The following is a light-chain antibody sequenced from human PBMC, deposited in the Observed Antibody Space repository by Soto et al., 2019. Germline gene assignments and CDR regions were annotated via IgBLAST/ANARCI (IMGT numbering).Light chain of an antibody. J-gene: IGKJ1*01. V-gene: IGKV3-20*01. CDR2: GAS. Sequence: EIVLTQSPGSLSLSPGERATLSCRASQSVDSSFFAWYQQKHGQAPRLLIYGASNRATGIPDRFSGRGSGTDFTLTITGLEPEDFAVYYFQQYVSSVTFGQGTKVEIK. CDR3: QQYVSSVT. CDR1: QSVDSSF.